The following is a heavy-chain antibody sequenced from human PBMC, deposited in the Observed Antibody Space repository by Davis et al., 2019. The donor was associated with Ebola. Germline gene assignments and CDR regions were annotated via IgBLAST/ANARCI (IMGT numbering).Heavy chain of an antibody. CDR3: ARGPSTGNSFTY. Sequence: GESLKISCAASGFTFSSNSMNWVRQAPGKGLEWVSFISSSSNYIYYADSVKGRFTVSRDNAKNSLYLQMNSLRAEDTAVYYCARGPSTGNSFTYWGQGTLVTVSS. V-gene: IGHV3-21*01. CDR1: GFTFSSNS. J-gene: IGHJ4*02. CDR2: ISSSSNYI. D-gene: IGHD6-13*01.